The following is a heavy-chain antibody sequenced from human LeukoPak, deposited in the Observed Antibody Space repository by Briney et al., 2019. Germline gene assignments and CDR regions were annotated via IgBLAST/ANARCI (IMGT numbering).Heavy chain of an antibody. Sequence: SETLSLTCTVSGGSISSYYWSWIRQPPGEGLEWIGYIYYSGSTNYNPSLKSRVTISVDTSKNQFSLKLSSVTAADTAVYYCATPDGYSYGFAYWGQGTLVTVSS. CDR1: GGSISSYY. CDR2: IYYSGST. V-gene: IGHV4-59*01. CDR3: ATPDGYSYGFAY. D-gene: IGHD5-18*01. J-gene: IGHJ4*02.